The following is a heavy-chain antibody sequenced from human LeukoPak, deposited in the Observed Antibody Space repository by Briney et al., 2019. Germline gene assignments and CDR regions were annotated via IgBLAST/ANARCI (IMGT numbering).Heavy chain of an antibody. CDR3: ARGILGAWGAFDI. D-gene: IGHD1-26*01. J-gene: IGHJ3*02. CDR2: ISYDGSNK. Sequence: PGGSLRLSCAASGFTFSSYAMHWVRQAPGKGLEWVAVISYDGSNKYYADSVKGRFTISRDNSKNTLYLQMNSLRAEDTAVYYCARGILGAWGAFDIWGQGTMVTVSS. V-gene: IGHV3-30*04. CDR1: GFTFSSYA.